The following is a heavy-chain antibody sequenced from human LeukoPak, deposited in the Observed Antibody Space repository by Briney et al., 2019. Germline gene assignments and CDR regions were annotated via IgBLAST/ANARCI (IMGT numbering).Heavy chain of an antibody. J-gene: IGHJ5*02. V-gene: IGHV4-61*02. Sequence: KPSQTLSLTCTVSGGSISSGSYYWRWIRQPAGTGLEWIGRIYTSGSTNYNPSLKSRVTISVDTSKNQFSLKLSSVTAADTAVYYCAGVWFGELSSWFDPWGQGTLVTVSS. CDR2: IYTSGST. CDR1: GGSISSGSYY. D-gene: IGHD3-10*01. CDR3: AGVWFGELSSWFDP.